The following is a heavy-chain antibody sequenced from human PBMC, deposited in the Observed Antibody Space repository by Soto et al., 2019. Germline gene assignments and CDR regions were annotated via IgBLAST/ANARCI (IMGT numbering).Heavy chain of an antibody. D-gene: IGHD6-13*01. Sequence: GESLKISCQGSGYSFASYWIGWVRQTPGKGLEWMGRIDPIDSKTKYSPSLEGHITISVDKSISTTYLQWSSLKASDTAIYYCARRIAAASGYYYYAFDVWGQGTAVTVSS. CDR2: IDPIDSKT. CDR3: ARRIAAASGYYYYAFDV. CDR1: GYSFASYW. J-gene: IGHJ6*02. V-gene: IGHV5-10-1*01.